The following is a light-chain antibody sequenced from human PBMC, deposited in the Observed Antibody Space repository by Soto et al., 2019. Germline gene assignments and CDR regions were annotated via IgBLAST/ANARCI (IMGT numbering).Light chain of an antibody. CDR1: SSDVGGYIY. V-gene: IGLV2-14*01. CDR2: DVG. Sequence: QSALTKPASVSGSPGQSITISCTGTSSDVGGYIYVSWYQQHPGKAPKLMIYDVGNRPSGVSNRFSGSKSGNTASLTISGLQAEDEADYYCSSYTGSSTRYVFGTGTKLTVL. CDR3: SSYTGSSTRYV. J-gene: IGLJ1*01.